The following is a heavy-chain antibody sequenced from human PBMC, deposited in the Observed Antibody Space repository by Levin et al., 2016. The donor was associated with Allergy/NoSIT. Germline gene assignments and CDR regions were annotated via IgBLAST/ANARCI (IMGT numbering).Heavy chain of an antibody. V-gene: IGHV3-33*01. D-gene: IGHD3-22*01. Sequence: WIRQPPGKGLEWVASIWFDGSNKRYSDSVRGRFTISRDNSKNTLYLQMNSLRAEDTAVYYCARDEGDSRIFMIGPLDHWGQGVPVTVSS. CDR2: IWFDGSNK. J-gene: IGHJ4*02. CDR3: ARDEGDSRIFMIGPLDH.